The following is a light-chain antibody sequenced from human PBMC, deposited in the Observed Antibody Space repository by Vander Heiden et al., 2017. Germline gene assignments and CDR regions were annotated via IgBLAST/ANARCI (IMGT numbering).Light chain of an antibody. V-gene: IGKV3-20*01. J-gene: IGKJ4*01. CDR2: GAA. Sequence: ENVLTQSPGTLSLSPGDRATLSCTASHTVSSSYVAWYQHKTGQAPRLLISGAATRATGIPARFSGSGSGTDYTLTITRLEPDDFAVYFCQQYGSSVPTFGGGTKVEMK. CDR1: HTVSSSY. CDR3: QQYGSSVPT.